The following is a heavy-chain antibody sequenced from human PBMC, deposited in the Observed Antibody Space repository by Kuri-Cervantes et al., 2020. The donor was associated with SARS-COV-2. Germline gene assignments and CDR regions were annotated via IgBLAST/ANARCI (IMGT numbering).Heavy chain of an antibody. V-gene: IGHV4-39*07. CDR1: GGSISSRSYY. J-gene: IGHJ3*02. CDR2: IYYSGST. CDR3: ARVRILGVPGFAFDI. Sequence: SETLSLTCSVSGGSISSRSYYWGWIRQPPGKGLEWIGSIYYSGSTNYNPTLKSRVTISVDTSTNQFFLNLTSVTAADTAVYYCARVRILGVPGFAFDIWGQGTMVTVSS. D-gene: IGHD3-3*01.